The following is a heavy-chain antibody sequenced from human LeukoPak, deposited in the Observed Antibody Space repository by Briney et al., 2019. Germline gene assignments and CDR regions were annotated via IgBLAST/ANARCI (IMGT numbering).Heavy chain of an antibody. CDR3: ARDTSGSYRGLDY. J-gene: IGHJ4*02. V-gene: IGHV3-7*01. D-gene: IGHD1-26*01. CDR2: IKQDGSEK. Sequence: GGSLRLSCAASGFTFSSYWMSWVRQAPGKGLEWVANIKQDGSEKYYVDSVKGRFTISRDNAKNSLYLQMNSLRAEDTAVYYCARDTSGSYRGLDYWGQGTLVTVSS. CDR1: GFTFSSYW.